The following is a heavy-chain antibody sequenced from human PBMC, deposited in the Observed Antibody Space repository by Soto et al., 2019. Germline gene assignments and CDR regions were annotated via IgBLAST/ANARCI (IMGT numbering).Heavy chain of an antibody. CDR1: GFTFSSYG. J-gene: IGHJ6*03. V-gene: IGHV3-7*01. CDR3: ASRADYITIFGVVPRAYMDV. CDR2: IKQDGSEK. Sequence: PGGSLRLSCAASGFTFSSYGMHWVRQAPGKGLEWVANIKQDGSEKYYVDSVKGRFTISRDNAKNSLYLQMNSLRAEDMAVFYCASRADYITIFGVVPRAYMDVWGKGTTVTVSS. D-gene: IGHD3-3*01.